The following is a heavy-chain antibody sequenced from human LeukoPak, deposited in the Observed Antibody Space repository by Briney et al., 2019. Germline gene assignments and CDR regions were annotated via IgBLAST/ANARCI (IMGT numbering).Heavy chain of an antibody. CDR1: GGSFSGYY. J-gene: IGHJ4*02. D-gene: IGHD6-13*01. CDR3: ARGSNVIAAADAHIYYFDY. CDR2: INHSGST. Sequence: SETLSLTCAVYGGSFSGYYWSWIRQPPGKGLEWIGEINHSGSTNYNPSLKSRVTISIDASKNQFSLKLSSVTAADTAVYYCARGSNVIAAADAHIYYFDYWGQGTLVTVSS. V-gene: IGHV4-34*01.